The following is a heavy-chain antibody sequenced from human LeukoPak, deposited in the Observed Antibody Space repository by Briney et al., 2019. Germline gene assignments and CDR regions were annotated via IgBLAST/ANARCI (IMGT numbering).Heavy chain of an antibody. V-gene: IGHV1-69*13. CDR3: ASGGQVSNWNGLSWFDP. J-gene: IGHJ5*02. CDR1: GGTLSSYA. CDR2: IIPIFGTA. D-gene: IGHD1-1*01. Sequence: ASVKVSCKASGGTLSSYAISWVRQAPGQGLEWMGGIIPIFGTANYAQKFQGRVTITADESTSTAYMELSSLRSEDTAVYYCASGGQVSNWNGLSWFDPWGQGTLVTVSS.